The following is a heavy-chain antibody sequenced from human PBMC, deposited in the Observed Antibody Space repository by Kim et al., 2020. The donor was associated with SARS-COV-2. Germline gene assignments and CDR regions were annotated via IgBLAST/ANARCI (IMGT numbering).Heavy chain of an antibody. D-gene: IGHD4-4*01. CDR3: ARSGCYSYYGMDI. J-gene: IGHJ6*02. V-gene: IGHV3-53*01. CDR2: IYSGGST. Sequence: GGSLRLSCAASGFSISRNYMNWVRQAPGAGLERDSVIYSGGSTLYADSVKGRFTVSRDISKSTDYLQMNSLRADDTAVYDCARSGCYSYYGMDIWGQWTT. CDR1: GFSISRNY.